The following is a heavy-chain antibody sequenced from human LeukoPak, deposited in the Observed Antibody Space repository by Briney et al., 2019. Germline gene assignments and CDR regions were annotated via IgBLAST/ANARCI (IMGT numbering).Heavy chain of an antibody. Sequence: SETLSLTCTVSGGSISGYYWSWIRQPPGEGLEGIGYISDGGSTGYNPSLKSRVIISLGTSNNQFSLKLSSVTAADTAVYYCARDGVGTVGIPHYFDYWGQGTLVTVSS. CDR1: GGSISGYY. CDR2: ISDGGST. J-gene: IGHJ4*02. CDR3: ARDGVGTVGIPHYFDY. V-gene: IGHV4-59*01. D-gene: IGHD1-7*01.